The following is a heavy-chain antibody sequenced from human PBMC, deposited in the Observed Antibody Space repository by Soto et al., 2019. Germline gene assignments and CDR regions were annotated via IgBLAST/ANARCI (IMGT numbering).Heavy chain of an antibody. J-gene: IGHJ4*02. CDR1: GFTFSSYG. CDR2: ISYDGSNK. V-gene: IGHV3-30*18. D-gene: IGHD2-15*01. CDR3: AKGEDIVVVVAAIPSGYFDY. Sequence: QVQLVEAGGGVVQPGRSLRLSCAASGFTFSSYGMHWVRQAPGKGLEWVAVISYDGSNKYYADSVKGRFTISRDNSKNTLYLQMNSLRAEDTAVYYCAKGEDIVVVVAAIPSGYFDYWGQGTLGTDSS.